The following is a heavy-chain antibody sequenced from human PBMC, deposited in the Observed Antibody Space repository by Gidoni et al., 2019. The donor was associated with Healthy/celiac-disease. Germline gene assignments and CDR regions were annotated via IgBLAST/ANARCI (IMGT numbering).Heavy chain of an antibody. CDR1: GFTFSSYA. D-gene: IGHD4-17*01. CDR2: ISGSGGST. J-gene: IGHJ4*02. Sequence: EVQLLESGGGLVQPGGSLRLSCAASGFTFSSYAMSWVRQAPGKGLEWVSAISGSGGSTYYADSVKGRFTISRDNSKNTLYLQMNSLRAEDTAVYYCANSRLRGILVDYWGQGTLVTVSS. CDR3: ANSRLRGILVDY. V-gene: IGHV3-23*01.